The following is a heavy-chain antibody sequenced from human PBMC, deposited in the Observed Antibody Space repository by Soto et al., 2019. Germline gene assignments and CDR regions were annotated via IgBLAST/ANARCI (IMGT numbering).Heavy chain of an antibody. V-gene: IGHV3-15*07. CDR1: GFTFSNAW. D-gene: IGHD5-18*01. CDR3: TTDGVRLQLVLWSFAY. Sequence: EEQLVESGGGLVKPGGSLRLSCAASGFTFSNAWMNWVRQAPGKGLEWVGRIKANSDGGEADYAAPVKGRFIISRDDSAGKVDLQMNSLNSEDTAMVYCTTDGVRLQLVLWSFAYWGRGTLVTVSS. CDR2: IKANSDGGEA. J-gene: IGHJ4*02.